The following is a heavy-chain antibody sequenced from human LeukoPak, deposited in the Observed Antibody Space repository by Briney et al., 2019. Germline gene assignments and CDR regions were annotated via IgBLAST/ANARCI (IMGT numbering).Heavy chain of an antibody. D-gene: IGHD5/OR15-5a*01. CDR2: IIASGSPT. CDR1: GFTFSSYT. CDR3: AKDLRPDGVNDLDP. J-gene: IGHJ5*02. Sequence: PGGSLRLSCAASGFTFSSYTMSWVRQAPGKGLEWVAIIIASGSPTYYADSVKGRFTISRDNSKNTLYLQMNSLRVEDTAVYYCAKDLRPDGVNDLDPWGQGTLVTVSS. V-gene: IGHV3-23*01.